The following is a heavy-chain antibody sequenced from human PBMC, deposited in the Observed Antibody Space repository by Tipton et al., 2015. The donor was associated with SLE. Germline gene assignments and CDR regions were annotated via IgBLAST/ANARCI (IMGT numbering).Heavy chain of an antibody. CDR3: ARKFGS. D-gene: IGHD3-10*01. CDR1: GLTFNSLW. Sequence: SLRLSCVASGLTFNSLWMTWVRQAPGKGLEWVANIGPDGRTVYYADSLKGRFTISRDNAKNSLYLQINSLRAEDTAVYYCARKFGSWGQGTLVTVSS. J-gene: IGHJ5*02. V-gene: IGHV3-7*01. CDR2: IGPDGRTV.